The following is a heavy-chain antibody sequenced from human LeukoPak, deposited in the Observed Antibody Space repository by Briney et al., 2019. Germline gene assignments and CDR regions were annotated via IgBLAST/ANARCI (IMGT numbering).Heavy chain of an antibody. CDR3: ARDSPSIAVAGTRFDY. D-gene: IGHD6-19*01. V-gene: IGHV3-74*01. Sequence: GGSLRLSCAASGFTFGNYYVHWVRQPSGKGLVWVSRINSDGGDTGYVDSVKGRFTISRDNAKNSLYLQMNSLRAEDTAVYYCARDSPSIAVAGTRFDYWGQGTLVTVSS. CDR2: INSDGGDT. J-gene: IGHJ4*02. CDR1: GFTFGNYY.